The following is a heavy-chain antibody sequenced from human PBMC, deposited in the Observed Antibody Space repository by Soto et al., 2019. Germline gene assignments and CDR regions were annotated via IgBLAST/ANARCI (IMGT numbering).Heavy chain of an antibody. J-gene: IGHJ5*02. CDR1: GFSFSSYW. V-gene: IGHV3-7*05. CDR3: ARDGPGYSYGS. Sequence: GGSLRLSCAASGFSFSSYWMSWVRQAPGKGLEWVAKIKQDGSEEYYVDSVKGRFTISRDNAKNSLYLQMNSLRAEDTAVYYCARDGPGYSYGSWGQGTLVTVSS. D-gene: IGHD5-18*01. CDR2: IKQDGSEE.